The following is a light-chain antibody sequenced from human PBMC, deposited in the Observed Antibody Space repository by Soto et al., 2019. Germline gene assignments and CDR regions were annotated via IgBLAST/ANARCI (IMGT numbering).Light chain of an antibody. CDR1: HSVTSRY. CDR3: QQYGSSPPYT. Sequence: EIVLTQSPGTLSLSPGERATLSCRASHSVTSRYLAWYQQKPGQAPRLLIYGAYSRVTGIPDRFSGSGSGTDFTLTISRLEPEDFAVYYCQQYGSSPPYTFGQGTKLEIK. V-gene: IGKV3-20*01. CDR2: GAY. J-gene: IGKJ2*01.